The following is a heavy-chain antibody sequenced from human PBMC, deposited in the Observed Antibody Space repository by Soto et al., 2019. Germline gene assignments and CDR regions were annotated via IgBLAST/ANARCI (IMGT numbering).Heavy chain of an antibody. V-gene: IGHV1-18*01. CDR2: ISAYNDNT. CDR1: GYTFTSYG. CDR3: ARDRWLKWLQFHSLFDN. Sequence: QVQLVQSGAEVKKPGASVKVSCKSSGYTFTSYGISWVRQARGQGLEWMGWISAYNDNTNYAEKLQGRVTMTTDTSASTAYMELMSLTSDDTAVYYCARDRWLKWLQFHSLFDNWGQRTLVTVSS. D-gene: IGHD5-12*01. J-gene: IGHJ4*02.